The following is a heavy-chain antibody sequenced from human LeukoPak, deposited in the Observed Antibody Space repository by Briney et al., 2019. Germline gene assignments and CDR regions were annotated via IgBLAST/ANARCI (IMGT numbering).Heavy chain of an antibody. V-gene: IGHV3-30*18. CDR3: AKEPSLSSGSYDY. D-gene: IGHD3-10*01. Sequence: GGSLRLSCAASGFTFSSYGMHWVRQAPGKGLEWVAVISYDGSNKYYADSVKGRFTISRDNSKNTLYLQMNSLRAEDTAVYYCAKEPSLSSGSYDYWGQGTLVTVSS. CDR2: ISYDGSNK. J-gene: IGHJ4*02. CDR1: GFTFSSYG.